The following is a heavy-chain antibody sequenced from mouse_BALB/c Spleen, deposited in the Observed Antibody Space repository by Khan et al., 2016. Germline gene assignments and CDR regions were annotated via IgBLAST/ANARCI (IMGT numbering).Heavy chain of an antibody. D-gene: IGHD2-4*01. CDR2: FYPGSGSI. CDR1: GYTFTEYI. CDR3: VRHEGRTMITTVYFDY. J-gene: IGHJ2*01. Sequence: QVQLKQSGAELVKPGASVKLSCKASGYTFTEYIIHWVKQRSGQGLEWIGWFYPGSGSIKYNEKFKDKATLTADKSSSTVYMELSRLTSEDSAVYFCVRHEGRTMITTVYFDYWGQGTTLTVSS. V-gene: IGHV1-62-2*01.